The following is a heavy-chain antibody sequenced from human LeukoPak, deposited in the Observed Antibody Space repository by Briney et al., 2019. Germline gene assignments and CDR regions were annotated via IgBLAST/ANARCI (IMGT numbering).Heavy chain of an antibody. J-gene: IGHJ6*04. CDR3: ARLGRFLELYF. CDR1: GGSFSSSSSY. D-gene: IGHD3-3*01. V-gene: IGHV4-61*02. CDR2: IYTSGNT. Sequence: SQTLSLTCTVSGGSFSSSSSYWRWHRQPAGTGLEWGGRIYTSGNTNYNPSLKSRVTISVDTSKNQFSLKLRSVTAADTAVYYCARLGRFLELYFWGKGTTVTVSS.